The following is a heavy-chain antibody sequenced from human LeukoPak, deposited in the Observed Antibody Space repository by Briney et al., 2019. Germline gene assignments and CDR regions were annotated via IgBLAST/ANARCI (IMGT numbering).Heavy chain of an antibody. CDR3: ARCGIPAAAVWFDS. CDR2: IYSGGNT. CDR1: GFTVSGSY. Sequence: TGGSLRLSCAASGFTVSGSYLSWVRQAPGKGLEWVSVIYSGGNTYYADSVEGRFTISRDNSKNTLYLQMTSLRAEDTAVYYCARCGIPAAAVWFDSWGQGTLVTVSS. D-gene: IGHD6-25*01. V-gene: IGHV3-66*01. J-gene: IGHJ5*01.